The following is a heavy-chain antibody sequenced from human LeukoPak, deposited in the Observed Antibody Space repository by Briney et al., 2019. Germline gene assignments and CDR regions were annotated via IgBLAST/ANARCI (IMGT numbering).Heavy chain of an antibody. J-gene: IGHJ6*02. CDR2: IIPIFGTA. Sequence: SVKVSCKASGGTFSSYAISWVRQAPGQGPEWMGGIIPIFGTANYAQKFQGRVTITADESTSTAYMELSSLRSEDTAVYYCARDPRFNYYYGMDVWGQGTTVTVSS. CDR1: GGTFSSYA. CDR3: ARDPRFNYYYGMDV. V-gene: IGHV1-69*13.